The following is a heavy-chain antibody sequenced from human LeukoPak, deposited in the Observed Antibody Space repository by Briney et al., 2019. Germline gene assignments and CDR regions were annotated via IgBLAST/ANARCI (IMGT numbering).Heavy chain of an antibody. CDR3: ARGSGRQQLWLDP. V-gene: IGHV1-2*02. J-gene: IGHJ5*02. D-gene: IGHD6-13*01. Sequence: GASVKVSCKASGYTFTGQYMHWVRQAPGQGLEWMGWINPNSGGTNYAQKFQGRVTMARDTSISTAYMELSSLRSDDTAVYYCARGSGRQQLWLDPWGQGTLVTVSS. CDR1: GYTFTGQY. CDR2: INPNSGGT.